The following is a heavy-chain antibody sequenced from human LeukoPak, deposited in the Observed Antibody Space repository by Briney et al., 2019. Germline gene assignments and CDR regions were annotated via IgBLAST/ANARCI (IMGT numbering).Heavy chain of an antibody. CDR2: IIPIFGTA. D-gene: IGHD3-9*01. V-gene: IGHV1-69*01. CDR3: ARDGNDILTGYYKAPLDY. J-gene: IGHJ4*02. CDR1: GGTFSSYA. Sequence: SVKVSCKASGGTFSSYAISWVRQAPGQGLEWMGGIIPIFGTANYAQKFQGRVTITADESTSTAYMELSSLRSEDTAVYYCARDGNDILTGYYKAPLDYWGQGTLVTASS.